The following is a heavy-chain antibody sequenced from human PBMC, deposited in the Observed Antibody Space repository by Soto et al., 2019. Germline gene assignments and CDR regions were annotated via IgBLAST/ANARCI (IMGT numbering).Heavy chain of an antibody. D-gene: IGHD3-10*01. V-gene: IGHV4-4*07. Sequence: QVQLQESGPGLVKPSETLSLTCTVSGGSISNYYWSWIRQPAGKGLEWIGRIYTSGSTNYNPSLKSRVTMSVDTSKNRFSLNLSSVTAADTAVYYCARDYYGSGSRFDYWGQGTLVTVSS. J-gene: IGHJ4*02. CDR2: IYTSGST. CDR3: ARDYYGSGSRFDY. CDR1: GGSISNYY.